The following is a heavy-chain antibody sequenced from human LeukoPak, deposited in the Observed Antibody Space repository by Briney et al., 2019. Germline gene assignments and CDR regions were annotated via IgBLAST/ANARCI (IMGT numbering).Heavy chain of an antibody. CDR1: GYTFTSYG. Sequence: AASVKVSCKASGYTFTSYGISWVRQAPGQGLEWMGWISAYNGSTNYAQKLQGRVTMTTDTSTSTAYMELRSLRSDDTAVYYCARDFGKSGYDWEYYFDYWGQGTLVTVSS. V-gene: IGHV1-18*01. CDR3: ARDFGKSGYDWEYYFDY. CDR2: ISAYNGST. J-gene: IGHJ4*02. D-gene: IGHD5-12*01.